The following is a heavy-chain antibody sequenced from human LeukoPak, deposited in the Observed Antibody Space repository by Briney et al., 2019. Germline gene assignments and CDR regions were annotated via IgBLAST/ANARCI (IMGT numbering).Heavy chain of an antibody. V-gene: IGHV4-31*03. CDR3: ARVWSSSWYYYFDY. J-gene: IGHJ4*02. CDR1: GGPISSVGYY. Sequence: SETLSLTCTVSGGPISSVGYYWSWIRQHPGKGLEWIGYIYYSGSTYYNPSLKSRVTISVDTSKNQFSLKLSSVTAADTAVYYCARVWSSSWYYYFDYWGQGTLVTVSS. CDR2: IYYSGST. D-gene: IGHD6-13*01.